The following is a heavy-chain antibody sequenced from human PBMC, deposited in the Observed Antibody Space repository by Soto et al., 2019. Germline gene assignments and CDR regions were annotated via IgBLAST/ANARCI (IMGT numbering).Heavy chain of an antibody. Sequence: SETLSLTCTVSGGSISSYYWSWIRQPPGKGLEWIGYIYDRGTTKYNPSLKSRVTISIDTSKNQFSLNLSSVTAAGTAVYYCARHPFISGSTYNWFDPWGQGTLVTVSS. CDR3: ARHPFISGSTYNWFDP. D-gene: IGHD6-19*01. J-gene: IGHJ5*02. V-gene: IGHV4-59*08. CDR2: IYDRGTT. CDR1: GGSISSYY.